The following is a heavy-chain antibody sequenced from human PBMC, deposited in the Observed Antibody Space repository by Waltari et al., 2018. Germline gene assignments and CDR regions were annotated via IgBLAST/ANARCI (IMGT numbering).Heavy chain of an antibody. CDR1: GYTFTSYY. V-gene: IGHV1-46*01. J-gene: IGHJ6*02. Sequence: QVQLVQSGAEVKKPGASVKVSCKASGYTFTSYYMHWVRQAPGQGLAWMGINNPSGGSTSYAQKCQGRVTMTSDTSTSTVDMELSSLRSEDTAVYYCAREYGVPAAPLRMVYYYYYGMDVWGQGTTVTVSS. D-gene: IGHD2-2*01. CDR2: NNPSGGST. CDR3: AREYGVPAAPLRMVYYYYYGMDV.